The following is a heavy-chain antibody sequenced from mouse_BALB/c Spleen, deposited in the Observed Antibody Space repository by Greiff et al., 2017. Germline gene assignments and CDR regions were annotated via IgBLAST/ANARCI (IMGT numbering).Heavy chain of an antibody. CDR2: ISDGGSYT. CDR1: GFTFSDYY. D-gene: IGHD2-14*01. Sequence: EVNVVESGGGLVKPGGSLKLSCAASGFTFSDYYMCWVRQTPEKRLEWVATISDGGSYTYYPDSVKGRFTISRDNAKNNLYLQMSSLKSEDTAMYYCARGGVPLAYWGQGTLVTVSA. J-gene: IGHJ3*01. V-gene: IGHV5-4*02. CDR3: ARGGVPLAY.